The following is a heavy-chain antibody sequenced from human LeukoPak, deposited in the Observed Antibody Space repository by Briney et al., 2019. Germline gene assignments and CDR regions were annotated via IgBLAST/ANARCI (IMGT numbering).Heavy chain of an antibody. CDR3: ARGYGYSSAADAFDI. Sequence: SETLSLTCAVSGDSISSGYCWGWIRQPPGKGLEWIGSICYSGSTYYNPSLKSRVTISVDTSKNQFSLKLKSVTAADTAVYYCARGYGYSSAADAFDIWGQGTMVTVSS. D-gene: IGHD6-19*01. CDR1: GDSISSGYC. CDR2: ICYSGST. V-gene: IGHV4-38-2*01. J-gene: IGHJ3*02.